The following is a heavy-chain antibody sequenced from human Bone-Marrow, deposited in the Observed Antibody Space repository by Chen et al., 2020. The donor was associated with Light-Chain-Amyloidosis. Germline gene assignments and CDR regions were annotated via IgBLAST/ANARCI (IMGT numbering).Heavy chain of an antibody. CDR1: GYSISSGYY. J-gene: IGHJ4*02. Sequence: QVQLQESGPGLVKPSETLSLTCAVSGYSISSGYYWGWIRQPPGKGLEWIGSIYHSGSTYYNPSLKSRVTISVDTSKNQFSLKLSSVTAADTAVYYCASGRGYSSDWGQGTLVTVSS. D-gene: IGHD5-18*01. CDR3: ASGRGYSSD. CDR2: IYHSGST. V-gene: IGHV4-38-2*01.